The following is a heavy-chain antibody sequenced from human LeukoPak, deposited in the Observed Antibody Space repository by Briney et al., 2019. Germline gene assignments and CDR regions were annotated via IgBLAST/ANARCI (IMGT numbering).Heavy chain of an antibody. D-gene: IGHD6-13*01. CDR2: IIPIFGTA. Sequence: ASVKVSCKASGGTFSSYAISWVRQAPGQGLEWMGGIIPIFGTANYAQKFQGRVTITTDESTSTAYMELSSLRSEDTAVYYCARDVGSRPMDGCYAWGHGTLVIVSS. V-gene: IGHV1-69*05. J-gene: IGHJ5*01. CDR3: ARDVGSRPMDGCYA. CDR1: GGTFSSYA.